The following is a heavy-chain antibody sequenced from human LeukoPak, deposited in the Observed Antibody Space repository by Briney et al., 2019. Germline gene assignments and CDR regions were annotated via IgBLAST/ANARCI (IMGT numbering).Heavy chain of an antibody. V-gene: IGHV1-18*01. D-gene: IGHD2/OR15-2a*01. CDR1: GYTFTSYG. Sequence: ASVKVSCKASGYTFTSYGISWVRQAPGQGLEWMGWIGGYNGNTIYAQKLQGRVSMTTDTSTSTAYMDLRSLRSDDTAVYYCARDYCNNPTCHTREFDYWGQGTLVTVSS. CDR3: ARDYCNNPTCHTREFDY. CDR2: IGGYNGNT. J-gene: IGHJ4*02.